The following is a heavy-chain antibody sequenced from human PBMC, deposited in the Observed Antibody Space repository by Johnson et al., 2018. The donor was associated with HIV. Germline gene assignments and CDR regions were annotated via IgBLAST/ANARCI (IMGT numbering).Heavy chain of an antibody. J-gene: IGHJ3*02. CDR3: ARVRGGTGHGAFDI. CDR2: ISYDASNK. V-gene: IGHV3-30*04. Sequence: QEKLVESGGDLVQPGGSLRLSCAASAFTFSSYAMHWVRQAPGKGLEWVAVISYDASNKYYADSVKGRFTISRDNSKNTLYLQMNSLRTEDTAVYYCARVRGGTGHGAFDIWGQGTMVTVSS. CDR1: AFTFSSYA.